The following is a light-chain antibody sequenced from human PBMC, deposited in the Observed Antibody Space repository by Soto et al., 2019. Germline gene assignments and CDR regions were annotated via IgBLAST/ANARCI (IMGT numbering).Light chain of an antibody. CDR3: SSYTTSSSLVA. V-gene: IGLV2-14*01. Sequence: QSALTQPASVSGSPGQSITISCTGISSDVDEYTYVSWYQQHPGKVPKLMIYDVTHRPSGVSNRFSGSKSGNTASLTISGLQAEDEADYYSSSYTTSSSLVAFGGGTKVTVL. J-gene: IGLJ2*01. CDR1: SSDVDEYTY. CDR2: DVT.